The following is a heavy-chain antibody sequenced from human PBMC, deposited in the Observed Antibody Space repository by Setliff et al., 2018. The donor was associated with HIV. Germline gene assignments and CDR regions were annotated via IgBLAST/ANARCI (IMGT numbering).Heavy chain of an antibody. V-gene: IGHV4-30-4*08. J-gene: IGHJ4*02. CDR3: ARGNTGFDY. CDR2: VYHTGAT. Sequence: PSETLSLTCTVSGDSLSSGDYYWSWIRQPPGRGLEWVGYVYHTGATYYNPSLRSRLTLSVDTSTNQFSLRLSSLTAADTAVYYCARGNTGFDYWGRGSLVTVS. CDR1: GDSLSSGDYY.